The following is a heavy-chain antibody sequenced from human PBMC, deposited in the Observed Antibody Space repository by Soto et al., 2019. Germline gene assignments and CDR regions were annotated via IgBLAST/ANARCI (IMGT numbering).Heavy chain of an antibody. V-gene: IGHV1-2*04. D-gene: IGHD3-3*01. CDR1: GYTFTGYY. CDR2: INPNSGGT. CDR3: ARYQAAGLRFLYY. Sequence: ASVKVSCKASGYTFTGYYMHWVRQAPGQGLEWMGWINPNSGGTNYAQKFQGWVTMTRDTPISTAYMELSRLRSDDTAVYYCARYQAAGLRFLYYWGQGTLVTVSS. J-gene: IGHJ4*02.